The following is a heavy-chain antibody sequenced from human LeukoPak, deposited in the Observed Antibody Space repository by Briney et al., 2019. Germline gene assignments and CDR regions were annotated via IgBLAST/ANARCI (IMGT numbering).Heavy chain of an antibody. V-gene: IGHV3-48*01. Sequence: PGGSLRLSCAASGFTFSSYWMHWVRQAPGKGLEWVSYISPSSDHIDYADFVKGRFTISRDNAKNSVYLQMNSLRAEDTALYYCASPVEVAGRGGFWGQGTLVTVSS. D-gene: IGHD6-19*01. CDR3: ASPVEVAGRGGF. J-gene: IGHJ4*02. CDR2: ISPSSDHI. CDR1: GFTFSSYW.